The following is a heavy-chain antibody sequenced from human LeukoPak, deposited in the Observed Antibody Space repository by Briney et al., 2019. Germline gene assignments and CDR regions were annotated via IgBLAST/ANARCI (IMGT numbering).Heavy chain of an antibody. CDR3: ARLSNDRYDFWSGYRYYYYMDV. J-gene: IGHJ6*03. V-gene: IGHV4-39*01. CDR1: GGSFSSSSYY. D-gene: IGHD3-3*01. Sequence: SETLSLTCAVYGGSFSSSSYYWGWIRQPPGKGLEWIGSIYYSGSTYYNPSLKSRVTISVDTSKNQFSLKLSSVTAADAAVYYCARLSNDRYDFWSGYRYYYYMDVWGKGTTVTVSS. CDR2: IYYSGST.